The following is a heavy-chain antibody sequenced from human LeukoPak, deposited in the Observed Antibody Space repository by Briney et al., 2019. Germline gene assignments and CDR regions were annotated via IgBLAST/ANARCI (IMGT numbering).Heavy chain of an antibody. D-gene: IGHD3-3*02. CDR1: GFTFSSYTMH. V-gene: IGHV4-39*01. J-gene: IGHJ4*02. CDR2: IYYGGST. CDR3: ARLGHYWSVIDY. Sequence: LRLSCVVSGFTFSSYTMHWIRQPPGKGLEWVESIYYGGSTYYNPSLRSRVTISVDTSKNQFSLKLRSVTAADTAVYYCARLGHYWSVIDYWGQGTLVTISS.